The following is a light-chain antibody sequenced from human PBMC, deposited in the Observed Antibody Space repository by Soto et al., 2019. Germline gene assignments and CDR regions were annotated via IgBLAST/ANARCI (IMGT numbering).Light chain of an antibody. CDR1: ETISSN. CDR2: GAS. CDR3: QQYKSWTSIT. V-gene: IGKV3D-15*01. Sequence: EIVMTQSPATLSVSPGERVTLSCRASETISSNLAWYQQKTGQAPSLLMYGASNRATGIPPSLSGSGSGTEFSLTISSLQSEDFSVYYCQQYKSWTSITFGQGTRL. J-gene: IGKJ5*01.